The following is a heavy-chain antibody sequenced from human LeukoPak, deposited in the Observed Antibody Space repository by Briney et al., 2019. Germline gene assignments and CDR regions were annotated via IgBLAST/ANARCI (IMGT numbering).Heavy chain of an antibody. Sequence: GGSLRLSRTASGFTFGDYAMTWFRQAPGKGLEWVGFIRSKVSGGTTEYAASVKGRFTISRDDSKSIASLQMNSLKTEDTAVYYCRRGGYQFEYWGQGTLVTVSS. CDR2: IRSKVSGGTT. V-gene: IGHV3-49*03. CDR1: GFTFGDYA. CDR3: RRGGYQFEY. J-gene: IGHJ4*02. D-gene: IGHD3-16*02.